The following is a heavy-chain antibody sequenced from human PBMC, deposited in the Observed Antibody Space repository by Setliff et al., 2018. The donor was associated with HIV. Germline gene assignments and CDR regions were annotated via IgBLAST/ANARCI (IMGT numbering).Heavy chain of an antibody. CDR3: ARMGGRVDMTTATTFGYFQD. J-gene: IGHJ1*01. D-gene: IGHD4-17*01. CDR2: IYPGDSDA. Sequence: PGESLKISCQGSGYTFTNYWIGWVRQMPGKGLEWMGIIYPGDSDARYSPSFQGQVTISADKSISTAYLQWTSLKASDTATYYCARMGGRVDMTTATTFGYFQDWGQGTLVTVSS. CDR1: GYTFTNYW. V-gene: IGHV5-51*01.